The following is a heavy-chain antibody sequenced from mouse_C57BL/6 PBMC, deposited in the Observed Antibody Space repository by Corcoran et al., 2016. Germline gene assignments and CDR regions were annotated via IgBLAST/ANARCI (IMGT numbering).Heavy chain of an antibody. CDR3: AFYYGYDDAMDY. J-gene: IGHJ4*01. Sequence: EVQLQQSGPELVKPGASVKISCKASGYTFTDYYMNWVKQSHGKSLEWIGDINPNNGGTSYNQKFKGKATLTVDKSSSTAYMELRSLTSEDSAVYYCAFYYGYDDAMDYWGQGTSVTVSS. V-gene: IGHV1-26*01. CDR2: INPNNGGT. CDR1: GYTFTDYY. D-gene: IGHD2-2*01.